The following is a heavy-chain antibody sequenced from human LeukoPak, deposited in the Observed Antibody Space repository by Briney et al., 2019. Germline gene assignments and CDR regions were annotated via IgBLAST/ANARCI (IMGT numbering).Heavy chain of an antibody. D-gene: IGHD6-19*01. Sequence: PGGSLRLSCAASGFTFSSYSMNWVRQAPGKGLEWVSSISSSSSYIYYADSAKGRFTISRDNAKNSLYLQMNSLRAEDTAVYYCARATYGTVAGTVFDYWGQGTLVTVSS. CDR3: ARATYGTVAGTVFDY. J-gene: IGHJ4*02. CDR1: GFTFSSYS. V-gene: IGHV3-21*01. CDR2: ISSSSSYI.